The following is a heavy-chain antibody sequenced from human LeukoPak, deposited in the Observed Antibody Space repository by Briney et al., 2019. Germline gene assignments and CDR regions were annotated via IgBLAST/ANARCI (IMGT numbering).Heavy chain of an antibody. V-gene: IGHV3-7*01. J-gene: IGHJ4*02. D-gene: IGHD6-19*01. CDR3: ARMLSSGWYREFDY. Sequence: PGGSLRLSCAASGFTFSSYWMSWVRQAPGKGLEWVANIKQDGSEKYYVDSVKGRFTISRDNAKNSLYLQMNSLRAEDTAVYYCARMLSSGWYREFDYWGQEPLVTVSS. CDR1: GFTFSSYW. CDR2: IKQDGSEK.